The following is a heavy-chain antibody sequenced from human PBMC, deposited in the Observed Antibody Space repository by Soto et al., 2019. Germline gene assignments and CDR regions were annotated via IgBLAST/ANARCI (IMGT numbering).Heavy chain of an antibody. J-gene: IGHJ4*02. V-gene: IGHV4-30-4*01. CDR3: ARGYLSDKVDS. CDR2: TYDGGRT. D-gene: IGHD2-15*01. CDR1: GGSIDTDNYC. Sequence: QVQLQESGPGLLKPSQTLSLACTVSGGSIDTDNYCWSWIRQAPGKGLEWIGHTYDGGRTYSNPSVNSGATISVDMSKNQLSLKLNSVTAADTAVYYCARGYLSDKVDSWGQGILVTVSS.